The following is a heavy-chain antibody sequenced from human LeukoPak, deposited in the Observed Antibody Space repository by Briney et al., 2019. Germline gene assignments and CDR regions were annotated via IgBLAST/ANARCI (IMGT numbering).Heavy chain of an antibody. J-gene: IGHJ1*01. CDR1: GYTFTSYG. CDR2: TTEYNVNS. CDR3: AKGSVLLWFGESQNGGYFQH. D-gene: IGHD3-10*01. Sequence: AAVKVSCKASGYTFTSYGISWVRQAPGQGLEWMGWTTEYNVNSNYAQELQGRVTMTTDSSTSTAYMELRSLRSDDTAVYYCAKGSVLLWFGESQNGGYFQHWGEGTLVT. V-gene: IGHV1-18*01.